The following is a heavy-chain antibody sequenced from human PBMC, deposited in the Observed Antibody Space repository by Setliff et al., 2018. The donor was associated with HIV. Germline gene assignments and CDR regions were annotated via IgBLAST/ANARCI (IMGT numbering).Heavy chain of an antibody. D-gene: IGHD3-10*01. CDR1: GYSISSGYY. V-gene: IGHV4-38-2*02. Sequence: SETLSLTCSVPGYSISSGYYWGWIRQPPGRGLEWIGNIYHSGGTHYNPSLRSRVTISVDTSKNHFSLKLSSVTAADTAVYYCAGGLHYGLGKFGYWGQGTLVTVSS. CDR3: AGGLHYGLGKFGY. J-gene: IGHJ4*02. CDR2: IYHSGGT.